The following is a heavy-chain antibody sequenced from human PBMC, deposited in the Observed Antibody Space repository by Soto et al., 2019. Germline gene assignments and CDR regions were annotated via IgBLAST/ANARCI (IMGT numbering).Heavy chain of an antibody. CDR3: ARDKRQNSSGWYPHY. V-gene: IGHV1-69*13. CDR1: GGTFSSYA. Sequence: ASVKVSCKASGGTFSSYAISWVRQAPGQGLEWMGGIIPIFGTANYAQKFQGRVTITADESTSTAYMELSSLRSEDTAVYYCARDKRQNSSGWYPHYWGQGTLVTVSS. D-gene: IGHD6-19*01. J-gene: IGHJ4*02. CDR2: IIPIFGTA.